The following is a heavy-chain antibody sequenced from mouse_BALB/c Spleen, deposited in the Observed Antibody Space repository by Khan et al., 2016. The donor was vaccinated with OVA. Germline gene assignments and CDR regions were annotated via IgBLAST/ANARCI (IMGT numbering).Heavy chain of an antibody. Sequence: EVELVESGGGLVKPGGSLKVSCAASGFTFRNYAMSWVRQTPEKRLEWVASISSGGNTYYPDNVKGRFTISRDNARNILYLQMSSLRSEDTAMYYCTRGYWFVYWGQGTLVTVAA. CDR3: TRGYWFVY. CDR2: ISSGGNT. CDR1: GFTFRNYA. J-gene: IGHJ3*01. V-gene: IGHV5-6-5*01.